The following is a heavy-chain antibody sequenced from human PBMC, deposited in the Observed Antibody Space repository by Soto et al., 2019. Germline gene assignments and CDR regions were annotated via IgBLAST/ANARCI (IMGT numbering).Heavy chain of an antibody. CDR2: ITWNSGTI. Sequence: SLKISCAASGFTFDDYAMHWVLQTPGKGLEWVSGITWNSGTIGYADSVKGRFTISRDNAKNSLYLQMNSLRAEDTAVYYCARGDFYDTSGPFSDAFDIWGQGTMVTVSS. V-gene: IGHV3-9*01. CDR3: ARGDFYDTSGPFSDAFDI. D-gene: IGHD3-22*01. CDR1: GFTFDDYA. J-gene: IGHJ3*02.